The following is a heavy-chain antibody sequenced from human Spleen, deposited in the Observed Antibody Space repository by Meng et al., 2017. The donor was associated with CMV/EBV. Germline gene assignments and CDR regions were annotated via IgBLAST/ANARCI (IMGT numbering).Heavy chain of an antibody. CDR2: IRHDGSET. CDR1: GFTSRSYG. D-gene: IGHD1-7*01. V-gene: IGHV3-33*08. CDR3: ARGNYGDNLHFDY. J-gene: IGHJ4*02. Sequence: AASGFTSRSYGIHWVRQAPGTRLEWVAIIRHDGSETHYADSVKGRFTISRDDSKNTLFLQMNSLRVEDTAVYYCARGNYGDNLHFDYWGQGTLVTVSS.